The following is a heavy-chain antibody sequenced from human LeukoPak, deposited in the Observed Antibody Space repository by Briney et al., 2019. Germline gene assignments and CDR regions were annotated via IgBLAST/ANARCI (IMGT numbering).Heavy chain of an antibody. CDR1: GFTFSSYA. V-gene: IGHV3-30-3*01. Sequence: GRSPRLSCAASGFTFSSYAMHWVRQAPGKGLEWVAVISYDGSNKYYADSVKGRFTISRDNSKNTLYLQMNSLRAEDTAVYYCARGTFDGYFDYWGQGTLVTVSS. D-gene: IGHD2/OR15-2a*01. CDR3: ARGTFDGYFDY. J-gene: IGHJ4*02. CDR2: ISYDGSNK.